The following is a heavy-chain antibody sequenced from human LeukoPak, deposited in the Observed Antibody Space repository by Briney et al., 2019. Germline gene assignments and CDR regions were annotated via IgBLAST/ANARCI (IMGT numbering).Heavy chain of an antibody. CDR1: GDSIINDYYF. J-gene: IGHJ4*02. CDR2: IYYGGNT. D-gene: IGHD2-15*01. V-gene: IGHV4-39*07. Sequence: SEPLSLTCTVSGDSIINDYYFWGWFRQSPGMGLEWIGNIYYGGNTYYNPSLTSRVTLSVDTSKNQFSLNLRSVTAADTAVYYCARFCSGGSCPPSWGQGTLVTVSS. CDR3: ARFCSGGSCPPS.